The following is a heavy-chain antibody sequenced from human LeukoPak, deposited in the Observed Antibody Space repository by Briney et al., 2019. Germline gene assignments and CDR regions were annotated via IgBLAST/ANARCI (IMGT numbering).Heavy chain of an antibody. CDR2: IYYSGST. D-gene: IGHD6-19*01. CDR1: GGSISSSSYY. Sequence: PSETLSLTCTVSGGSISSSSYYWGWIRQPPGKGLEWIGSIYYSGSTYYNPSLKSRVTISADTSKNQFSLKLSSVTAADTAVYYCARAGYSSGWGTFDYWGQGTLVTVSS. CDR3: ARAGYSSGWGTFDY. V-gene: IGHV4-39*07. J-gene: IGHJ4*02.